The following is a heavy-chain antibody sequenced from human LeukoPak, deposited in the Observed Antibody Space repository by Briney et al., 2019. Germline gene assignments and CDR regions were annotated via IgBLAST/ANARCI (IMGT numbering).Heavy chain of an antibody. CDR2: INPNSGGT. CDR1: GYTFTGYY. V-gene: IGHV1-2*02. Sequence: ASVKVSCKASGYTFTGYYMHWVRQAPGQGLEWMGWINPNSGGTNYAQKFQGRVTMTRDTSISTAYMELSRLRSDDTAVYYCAKGSTWYSSGWFDYWGQGTLVTVSS. D-gene: IGHD6-19*01. J-gene: IGHJ4*02. CDR3: AKGSTWYSSGWFDY.